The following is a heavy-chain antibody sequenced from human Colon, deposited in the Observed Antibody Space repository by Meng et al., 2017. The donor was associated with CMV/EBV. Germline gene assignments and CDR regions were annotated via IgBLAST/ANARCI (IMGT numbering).Heavy chain of an antibody. J-gene: IGHJ2*01. D-gene: IGHD5-24*01. CDR3: ARMALHWYFDL. V-gene: IGHV4-39*07. CDR1: SSSSSVRNYY. Sequence: QVQLQEPGPGLVKASEPLAHTGTASSSSSSVRNYYWGVIRQPPERRLELIASIYYTGNDYHNPSRKSRVTISIDTSNNQFSLRLTSVTAADTAVYYCARMALHWYFDLWGRGTLVTVSS. CDR2: IYYTGND.